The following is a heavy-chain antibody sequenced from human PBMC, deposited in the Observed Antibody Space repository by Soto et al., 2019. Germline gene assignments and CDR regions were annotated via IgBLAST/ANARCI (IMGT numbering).Heavy chain of an antibody. J-gene: IGHJ6*02. CDR3: ARDSMYYDFWSGEFYGMDV. D-gene: IGHD3-3*01. CDR2: IKQDGSEK. CDR1: GFTFSSYW. Sequence: GGSLRLSCAASGFTFSSYWMSWVRQAPGKGLEWVANIKQDGSEKYYVDSVKGRFTISRDNAKNSLYLQMNSLRAEDTAVYYCARDSMYYDFWSGEFYGMDVWGQGTTVTVS. V-gene: IGHV3-7*01.